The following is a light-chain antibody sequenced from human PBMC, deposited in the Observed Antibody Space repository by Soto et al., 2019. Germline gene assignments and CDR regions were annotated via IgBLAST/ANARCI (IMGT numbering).Light chain of an antibody. J-gene: IGLJ3*02. CDR1: SSNIGAGYD. V-gene: IGLV1-40*01. Sequence: QSVLTQPPSVSGAPGQRVTISCTGSSSNIGAGYDVHWYQQLPGTAPKLLIYGNYNRPSGVPDRFSGSKSGTSASLATTGLQAEDEANYYCQSYDSSLSGQGVFGGGTKVTVL. CDR3: QSYDSSLSGQGV. CDR2: GNY.